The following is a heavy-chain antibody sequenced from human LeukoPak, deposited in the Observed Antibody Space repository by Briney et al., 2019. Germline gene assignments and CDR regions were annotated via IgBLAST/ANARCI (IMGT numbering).Heavy chain of an antibody. CDR2: FDPEDGET. V-gene: IGHV1-24*01. Sequence: ASVKVSCKVSGYTLTELSMHWVRQAPGKGLEWMGGFDPEDGETIYAQKFQGRVTMTGDTSTDTAYMELSSLRSEDTAVYCCATKVTVTDLDYWGQGTLVTVSS. CDR1: GYTLTELS. CDR3: ATKVTVTDLDY. D-gene: IGHD4-17*01. J-gene: IGHJ4*02.